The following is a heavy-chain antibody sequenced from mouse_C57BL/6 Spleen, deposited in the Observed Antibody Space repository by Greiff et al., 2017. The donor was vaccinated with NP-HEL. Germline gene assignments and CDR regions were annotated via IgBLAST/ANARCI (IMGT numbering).Heavy chain of an antibody. J-gene: IGHJ2*01. CDR2: ISDGGSYT. CDR1: GFTFSSYA. CDR3: ARDYYGYDGVYFDY. V-gene: IGHV5-4*01. Sequence: EVKLMESGGGLVKPGGSLKLSCAASGFTFSSYAMSWVRQTPEKRLEWVATISDGGSYTYYPDNVKGRFTISRDNAKNNLYLQMSHLKSEDTAMYYCARDYYGYDGVYFDYWGQGTTLTVSS. D-gene: IGHD2-2*01.